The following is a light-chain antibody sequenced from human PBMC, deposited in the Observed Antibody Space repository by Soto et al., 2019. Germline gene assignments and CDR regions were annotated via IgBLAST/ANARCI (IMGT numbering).Light chain of an antibody. Sequence: DIQMTQSPSTLSASVGDRVTITCRASQSISTWLAWYQQEPGKAPKLLIYKASSLKSGVPSRFSGSGSGTEFTLTISTLQPADLDIYYCQQYKSYSRTFGQGTKVEIK. CDR1: QSISTW. CDR3: QQYKSYSRT. CDR2: KAS. V-gene: IGKV1-5*03. J-gene: IGKJ1*01.